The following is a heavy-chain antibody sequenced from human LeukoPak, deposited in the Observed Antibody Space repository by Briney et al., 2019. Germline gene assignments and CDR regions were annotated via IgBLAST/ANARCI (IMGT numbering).Heavy chain of an antibody. J-gene: IGHJ4*02. V-gene: IGHV4-34*01. D-gene: IGHD3-22*01. CDR1: GGSFSGYY. CDR2: INHSGST. CDR3: ARVTGYVIEDYFDY. Sequence: SETLSLTCAVYGGSFSGYYWSWIRQPPGKGLEWIGEINHSGSTKYNPSLKSRVTISVDTSKNQFSLKLRSVTAADTAVYYCARVTGYVIEDYFDYWGQGTLVTVSS.